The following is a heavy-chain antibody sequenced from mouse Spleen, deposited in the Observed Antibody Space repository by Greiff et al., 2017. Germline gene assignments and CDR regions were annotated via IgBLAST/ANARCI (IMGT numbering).Heavy chain of an antibody. Sequence: EVMLVESEGGLVQPGSSMKLSCTASGFTFSDYYMAWVRQVPEKGLEWVANINYDGSSTYYLDSLKSRFIISRDNAKNILYLQMSSLKSEDTATYYCARNYDGSYYFDYWGQGTTLTVSS. CDR2: INYDGSST. V-gene: IGHV5-16*01. CDR1: GFTFSDYY. D-gene: IGHD1-1*01. J-gene: IGHJ2*01. CDR3: ARNYDGSYYFDY.